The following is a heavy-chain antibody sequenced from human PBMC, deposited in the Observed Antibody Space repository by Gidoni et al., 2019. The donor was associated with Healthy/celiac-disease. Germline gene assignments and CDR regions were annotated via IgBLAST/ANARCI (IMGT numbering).Heavy chain of an antibody. CDR2: IIHNGST. CDR3: AIGSTAMVDY. J-gene: IGHJ4*02. Sequence: QVQLQQWGAGLLKPSETLSLTCAVHGGSFSGYYWSWIRQPPGKGLEWIGEIIHNGSTNYNPSLKSRVTISVDTSKNQFSLKLSSVTATDTAVYYCAIGSTAMVDYWGQGTLVTVSS. D-gene: IGHD5-18*01. CDR1: GGSFSGYY. V-gene: IGHV4-34*12.